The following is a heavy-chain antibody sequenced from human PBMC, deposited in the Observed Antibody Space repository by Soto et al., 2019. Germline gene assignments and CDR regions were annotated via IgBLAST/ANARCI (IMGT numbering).Heavy chain of an antibody. J-gene: IGHJ6*02. CDR1: GYTFTSYG. D-gene: IGHD6-6*01. Sequence: QVQLVQSGAEVKKPGASVEVSCKASGYTFTSYGISWVRQAPGQGLEWMGWISAYNGNTNYAQKLQGRVTMTTDTSTSTAYMELRSLRSDDTAVYYCARTSGSSSYFGYYYYGIDVWGQGTTVTVSS. CDR2: ISAYNGNT. V-gene: IGHV1-18*04. CDR3: ARTSGSSSYFGYYYYGIDV.